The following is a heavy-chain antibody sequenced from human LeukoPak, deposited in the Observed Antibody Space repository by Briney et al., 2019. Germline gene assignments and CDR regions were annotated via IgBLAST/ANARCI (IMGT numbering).Heavy chain of an antibody. CDR2: ISYDGSNK. J-gene: IGHJ6*02. V-gene: IGHV3-30*03. CDR1: GFTFSSFG. CDR3: GRLMGGYDSYFYGMDV. D-gene: IGHD5-12*01. Sequence: HPGGSLTLSCAASGFTFSSFGMHWVRQAPGKGLEWVAVISYDGSNKYYADSVKGRVTISRDNSQNTLYLQMNSLRLEDTAVYYCGRLMGGYDSYFYGMDVWGQGTTVTVSS.